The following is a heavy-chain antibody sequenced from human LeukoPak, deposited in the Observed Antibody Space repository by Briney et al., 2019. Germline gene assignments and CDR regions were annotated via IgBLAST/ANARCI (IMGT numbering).Heavy chain of an antibody. D-gene: IGHD3-10*01. CDR1: GFAFGTYA. CDR3: ARDPYNTILYRPAY. Sequence: GGSLRLSCAGSGFAFGTYAMSWVRQAPGMGLEWVSSISANGQATYYADSVEGRFTISRDNSKNTLYLQLNSLRSEDTATYYCARDPYNTILYRPAYWGQGTLVTVSS. J-gene: IGHJ4*02. V-gene: IGHV3-23*01. CDR2: ISANGQAT.